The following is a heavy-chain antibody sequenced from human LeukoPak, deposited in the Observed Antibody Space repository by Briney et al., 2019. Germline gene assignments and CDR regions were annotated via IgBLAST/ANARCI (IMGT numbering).Heavy chain of an antibody. CDR2: INPSGGST. V-gene: IGHV1-46*01. Sequence: PGASVKVSCKASGYTFTSYDINWVRQATGQGLEWMGIINPSGGSTSYAQKFQGRVTMTRDTSTSTVYMELSSLRSEDTAVYYCARSGGSYEYYFDYWGQGTLVTVSS. D-gene: IGHD1-26*01. J-gene: IGHJ4*02. CDR1: GYTFTSYD. CDR3: ARSGGSYEYYFDY.